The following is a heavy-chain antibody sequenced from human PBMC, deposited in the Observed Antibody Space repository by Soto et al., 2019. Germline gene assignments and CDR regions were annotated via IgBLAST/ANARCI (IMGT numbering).Heavy chain of an antibody. J-gene: IGHJ4*02. V-gene: IGHV4-34*01. D-gene: IGHD6-13*01. Sequence: KQSQTLSLTCAVYGGSFSGYYWSWIRQPPGKGLEWIGEINHSGSTNYNPSLKSRVTISVDTSKNQFSLKLSSVTAADTAVYYCARVRYSSSWYNIDYWGQGTLVTVSS. CDR1: GGSFSGYY. CDR2: INHSGST. CDR3: ARVRYSSSWYNIDY.